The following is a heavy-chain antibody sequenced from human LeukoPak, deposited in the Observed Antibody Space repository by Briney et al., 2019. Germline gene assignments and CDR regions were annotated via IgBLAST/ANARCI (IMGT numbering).Heavy chain of an antibody. V-gene: IGHV3-11*06. J-gene: IGHJ5*02. Sequence: GGSLRLSCAASGFTFSDYYMSWIRQAPGKGLEWVSYISSSSSYTNYADSVKGRFTISRDNAKNSLYLQMNSLRAEGTAVYYCARDQGAYDFWSGYYGLTNWFDPWGQGTLVTVSS. CDR1: GFTFSDYY. CDR2: ISSSSSYT. D-gene: IGHD3-3*01. CDR3: ARDQGAYDFWSGYYGLTNWFDP.